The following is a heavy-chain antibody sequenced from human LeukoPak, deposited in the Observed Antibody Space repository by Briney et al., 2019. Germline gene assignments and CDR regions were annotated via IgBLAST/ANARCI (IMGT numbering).Heavy chain of an antibody. Sequence: GGSLRLSCAASGFTFSSYGMSWVRQAPGKGLEWVSGISGSGGSTYYADSVKGRFTISRDNVKNSLYLQMNSLRAEDTALYYCARNGRPIVVEWYFDLWGRGTLVTVSS. CDR3: ARNGRPIVVEWYFDL. J-gene: IGHJ2*01. CDR2: ISGSGGST. V-gene: IGHV3-23*01. D-gene: IGHD3-22*01. CDR1: GFTFSSYG.